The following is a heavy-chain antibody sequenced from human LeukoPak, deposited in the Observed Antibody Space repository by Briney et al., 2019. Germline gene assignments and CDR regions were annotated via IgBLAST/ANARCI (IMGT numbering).Heavy chain of an antibody. V-gene: IGHV3-23*01. CDR3: AKAGGSGWYHWYFDL. J-gene: IGHJ2*01. CDR1: GFTFSSYA. CDR2: ISDTGGST. Sequence: GGSLRLSCAASGFTFSSYAMSWVRQAPGKGLGWVSSISDTGGSTYYAASVKGWFTISRDNSKNTLYLQMNSVRAEDTAVYYCAKAGGSGWYHWYFDLWGRGTLVTVSS. D-gene: IGHD6-19*01.